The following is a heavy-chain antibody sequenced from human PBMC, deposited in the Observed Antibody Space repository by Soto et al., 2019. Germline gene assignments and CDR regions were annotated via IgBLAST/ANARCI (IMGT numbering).Heavy chain of an antibody. V-gene: IGHV3-30-3*01. CDR2: ISYDGSNK. CDR1: GFTFSSYA. D-gene: IGHD5-18*01. Sequence: GGSLRLSCAASGFTFSSYAMHWVRQAPGKGLEWVAVISYDGSNKYYADSVKGRFTISRDNSKNTLYLQMNSLRAEDTAVYYCARDATVDTAIFTVFYYWGQGTLVTVSS. CDR3: ARDATVDTAIFTVFYY. J-gene: IGHJ4*02.